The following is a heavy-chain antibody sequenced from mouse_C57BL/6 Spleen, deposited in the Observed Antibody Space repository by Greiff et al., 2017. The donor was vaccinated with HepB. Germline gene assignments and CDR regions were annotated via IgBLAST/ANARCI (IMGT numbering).Heavy chain of an antibody. CDR3: AKWGLWLRRRAMDY. CDR1: GYTFTSYW. Sequence: QVQLQQPGAELVKPGASVKMSCKASGYTFTSYWITWVKQRPGQGLEWIGDIYPGSGSTNYNEKFKSKATLTVDTSSSTAYMQLSSLTSEDSAVYYGAKWGLWLRRRAMDYWGQGTSVTVSS. D-gene: IGHD2-2*01. J-gene: IGHJ4*01. V-gene: IGHV1-55*01. CDR2: IYPGSGST.